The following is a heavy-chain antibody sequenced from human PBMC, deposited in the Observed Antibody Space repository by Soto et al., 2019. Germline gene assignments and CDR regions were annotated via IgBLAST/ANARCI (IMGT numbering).Heavy chain of an antibody. D-gene: IGHD3-22*01. CDR1: GGTFSSYA. V-gene: IGHV1-69*13. CDR3: ARDRRYYDSSGYLDY. Sequence: GASVKVSCKASGGTFSSYAISWVRQAPGQGLEWMGGIIPIFGTANYAQKFQGRVTITADESTSTAYMELSSLRSEDTAVYYCARDRRYYDSSGYLDYWGQGTLVTVSS. CDR2: IIPIFGTA. J-gene: IGHJ4*02.